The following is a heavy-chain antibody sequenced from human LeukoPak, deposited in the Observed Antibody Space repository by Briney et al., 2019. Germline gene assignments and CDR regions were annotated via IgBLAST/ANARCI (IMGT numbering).Heavy chain of an antibody. CDR3: ARGIKGNWKFRKGFDP. CDR2: IYHSGST. CDR1: GGSISSGGYS. J-gene: IGHJ5*02. V-gene: IGHV4-30-2*01. Sequence: PSETLSLTCAVSGGSISSGGYSWSWIRQPPGKGLEWIGYIYHSGSTYYNPSLKSRVTISVDTSKNQFSLKLSSVTAADTAVYYCARGIKGNWKFRKGFDPWGQGTLVTVSS. D-gene: IGHD1-1*01.